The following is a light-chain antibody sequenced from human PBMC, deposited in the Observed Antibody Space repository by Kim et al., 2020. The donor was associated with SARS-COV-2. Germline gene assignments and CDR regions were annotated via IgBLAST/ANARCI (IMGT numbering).Light chain of an antibody. CDR3: SSYTSSSTLV. CDR2: DVT. J-gene: IGLJ2*01. Sequence: GQPIAISCTGTSRDIGGYNRVSWYQQYPGKAPKLMIYDVTQRPSGVSNRFSGSKSGNTASLTISGLQAEDEAEYHCSSYTSSSTLVFGGGTQLTVL. V-gene: IGLV2-14*04. CDR1: SRDIGGYNR.